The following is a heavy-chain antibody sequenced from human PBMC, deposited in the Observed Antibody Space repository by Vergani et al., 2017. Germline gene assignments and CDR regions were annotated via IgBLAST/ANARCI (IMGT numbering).Heavy chain of an antibody. V-gene: IGHV4-34*01. CDR1: GGSFSGYY. Sequence: QVQLQQWGAGLLKPSETLSLTCAVYGGSFSGYYWSWIRQPPGKGLEWIGEINHSGSTNYNPSLKSRVTISVDTSKDQFSLKLSSVTAADTAVYYCASSIYCSSTSCSYFDYWGQGTLVTVSS. J-gene: IGHJ4*02. CDR2: INHSGST. CDR3: ASSIYCSSTSCSYFDY. D-gene: IGHD2-2*01.